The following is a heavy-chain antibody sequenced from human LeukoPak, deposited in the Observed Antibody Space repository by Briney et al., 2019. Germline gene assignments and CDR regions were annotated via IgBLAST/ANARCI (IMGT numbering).Heavy chain of an antibody. CDR3: AKDGSATGYHFDN. J-gene: IGHJ4*02. CDR1: GFTFSNYA. Sequence: PGGSLRLSCTASGFTFSNYATSWVRQAPGKGLEWGSGISGSGGSTHYADSVKGRFTISRDNSKNKVYLQMNSLRAEDTAIYYCAKDGSATGYHFDNWGQGTLVTVSS. V-gene: IGHV3-23*01. D-gene: IGHD5-18*01. CDR2: ISGSGGST.